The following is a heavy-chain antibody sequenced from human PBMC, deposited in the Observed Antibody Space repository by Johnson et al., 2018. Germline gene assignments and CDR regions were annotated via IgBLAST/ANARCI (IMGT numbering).Heavy chain of an antibody. CDR3: ARQMLVADDAFDI. CDR1: GYSFTTYW. Sequence: VQLVESGAEVKKPGESLKISCKGSGYSFTTYWIGWVRQMPGKGLEWMGIIYPDDSDTRYSPSFQGQVTFSADQSISTAYLQWSRLKASDTAIYYCARQMLVADDAFDIWGQGTMVTVSS. J-gene: IGHJ3*02. V-gene: IGHV5-51*01. CDR2: IYPDDSDT. D-gene: IGHD5-12*01.